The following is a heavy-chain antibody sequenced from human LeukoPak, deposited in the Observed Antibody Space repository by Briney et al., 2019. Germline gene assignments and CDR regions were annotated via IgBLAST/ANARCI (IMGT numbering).Heavy chain of an antibody. V-gene: IGHV1-46*01. D-gene: IGHD2-2*01. Sequence: ASVKVSCKASGYTFTRFYMHWVRQAPGQGLEWMGITNPTGGSANYAQKFQGRVTMTRDMSTSAVYMELSSLRSEDTAVYFCAREIVPATARAFDYWGQGTLVTVSS. CDR2: TNPTGGSA. J-gene: IGHJ4*02. CDR1: GYTFTRFY. CDR3: AREIVPATARAFDY.